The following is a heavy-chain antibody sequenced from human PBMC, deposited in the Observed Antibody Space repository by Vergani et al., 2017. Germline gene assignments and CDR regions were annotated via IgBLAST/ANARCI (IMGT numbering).Heavy chain of an antibody. J-gene: IGHJ3*02. Sequence: QVQLVQSGAEVKKPGASVKVSCKASGYTFTGYYMHWVRQAPGQGLEWMGWINPNSGGTNYAQKFQGRVTMTRDTSISTAYMELSRLRSDDTAVYYCARLRGRYYDSSGPYDAFDIWGQGTMVTVSS. CDR2: INPNSGGT. D-gene: IGHD3-22*01. V-gene: IGHV1-2*02. CDR3: ARLRGRYYDSSGPYDAFDI. CDR1: GYTFTGYY.